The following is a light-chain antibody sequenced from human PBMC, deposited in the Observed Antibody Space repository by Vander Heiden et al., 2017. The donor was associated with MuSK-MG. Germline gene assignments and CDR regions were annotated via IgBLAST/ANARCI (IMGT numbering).Light chain of an antibody. V-gene: IGLV1-51*01. CDR2: DNN. CDR1: SSNIGNNY. J-gene: IGLJ3*02. CDR3: GTWDSSLSAWV. Sequence: QSVLTQPPSVSAAPGQKVTISCSGSSSNIGNNYVSWYQQLPGTSPKLLSYDNNKRPSGIPDRFSGSKSGTSATLGITGLQTGDEADYYYGTWDSSLSAWVFGGGTKLTVL.